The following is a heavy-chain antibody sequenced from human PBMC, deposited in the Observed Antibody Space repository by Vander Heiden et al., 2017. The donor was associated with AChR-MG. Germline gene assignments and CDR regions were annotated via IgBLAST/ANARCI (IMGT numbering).Heavy chain of an antibody. D-gene: IGHD4-17*01. J-gene: IGHJ4*02. V-gene: IGHV4-34*01. CDR2: INHSGST. Sequence: VQLQQWGAGLLKPSETLSLTCAVYGGSLSGYYWSWIRQPPRKGLEWIGEINHSGSTNYNPSLKSRVTTSVDTSKNQFSLKLSSVTAADTAVYYCASPGHDYGGNSLDYWGQGTLVTVSS. CDR1: GGSLSGYY. CDR3: ASPGHDYGGNSLDY.